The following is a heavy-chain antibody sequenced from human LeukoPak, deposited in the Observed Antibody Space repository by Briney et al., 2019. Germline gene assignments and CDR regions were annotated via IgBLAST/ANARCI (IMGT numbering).Heavy chain of an antibody. CDR1: GFTLGDYA. Sequence: QPGRSLRLSCTASGFTLGDYAMNWFRQAPGKGLEGVGFIRSKDYGGTTEYAASLKGRFTISRDDSKSIAYLQMNSLKTEDTAVYFCTRGASSYYDFWSGYVFDYWGQGTLVTVSS. J-gene: IGHJ4*02. D-gene: IGHD3-3*01. CDR2: IRSKDYGGTT. CDR3: TRGASSYYDFWSGYVFDY. V-gene: IGHV3-49*03.